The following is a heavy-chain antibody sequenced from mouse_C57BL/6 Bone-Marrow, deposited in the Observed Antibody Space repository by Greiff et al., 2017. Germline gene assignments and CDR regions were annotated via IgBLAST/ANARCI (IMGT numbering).Heavy chain of an antibody. J-gene: IGHJ4*01. Sequence: QVQLQQSGPELVKPGASVKISCKASGYAFSSSWMNWVKQRPGKGLEWIGRIYPGDGDTNYNGKFKGKATLTEDKSSSTAYMQLSSLTSEDSAVYFCARRRDLYYGYPYAMDYWGQGTSVTVSS. CDR3: ARRRDLYYGYPYAMDY. D-gene: IGHD2-2*01. V-gene: IGHV1-82*01. CDR1: GYAFSSSW. CDR2: IYPGDGDT.